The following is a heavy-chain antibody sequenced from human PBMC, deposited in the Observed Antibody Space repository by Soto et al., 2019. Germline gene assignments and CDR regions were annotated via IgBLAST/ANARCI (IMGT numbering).Heavy chain of an antibody. CDR2: ISGSGGST. CDR3: ATRGLYDFWSGYNYYFDY. J-gene: IGHJ4*02. Sequence: GGSLRLSCAASGFTFSSYAMSWVRQAPGKGLEWVSAISGSGGSTYYADSVKGRFTISRDNSKNTLYLQMNSLRAEDTAVYYCATRGLYDFWSGYNYYFDYRGQGTSVTVSS. D-gene: IGHD3-3*01. CDR1: GFTFSSYA. V-gene: IGHV3-23*01.